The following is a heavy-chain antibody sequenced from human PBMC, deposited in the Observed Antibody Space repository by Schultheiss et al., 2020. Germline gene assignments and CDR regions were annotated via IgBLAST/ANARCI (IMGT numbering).Heavy chain of an antibody. V-gene: IGHV4-34*01. CDR1: GGSFSGYY. D-gene: IGHD6-13*01. J-gene: IGHJ4*02. CDR2: IYYSGST. CDR3: ARHDSSYSSSWYYFDY. Sequence: SETLSLTCAVYGGSFSGYYWSWIRQPPGKGLEWIGSIYYSGSTYYNPSLKSRVTISVDTSKNQFSLKLSSVTAADTAVYYCARHDSSYSSSWYYFDYWGQGTLVTVSS.